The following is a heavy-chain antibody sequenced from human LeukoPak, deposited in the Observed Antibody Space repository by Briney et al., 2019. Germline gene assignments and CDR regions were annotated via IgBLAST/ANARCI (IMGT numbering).Heavy chain of an antibody. V-gene: IGHV3-30*18. CDR1: GFTFSSYG. Sequence: PGRSLRLSCAASGFTFSSYGMHWVRQAPGKGLEWVTVISYDGSNKYYADSVKGRFTISRDNSKNTLYLQMNSLRAEDTAVYYCAKDRYGDYGHFDYWGQGTLVTVSS. D-gene: IGHD4-17*01. CDR2: ISYDGSNK. J-gene: IGHJ4*02. CDR3: AKDRYGDYGHFDY.